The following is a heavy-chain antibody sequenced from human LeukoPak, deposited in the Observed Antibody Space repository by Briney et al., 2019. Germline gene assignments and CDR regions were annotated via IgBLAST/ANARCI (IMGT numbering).Heavy chain of an antibody. V-gene: IGHV3-23*01. CDR3: AKGEGYYGSGSYFDY. J-gene: IGHJ4*02. CDR2: ISGSGGST. CDR1: GFTFSSYA. Sequence: GGSLRLSCAASGFTFSSYAMSWVRQAPGKGLEWVSAISGSGGSTYYADSVKGRFTISRDNSKNTLYLQMNSLRAEDTAVYYCAKGEGYYGSGSYFDYWGQGTLVTVSS. D-gene: IGHD3-10*01.